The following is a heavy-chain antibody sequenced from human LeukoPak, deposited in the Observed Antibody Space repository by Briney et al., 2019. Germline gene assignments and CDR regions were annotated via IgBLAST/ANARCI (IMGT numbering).Heavy chain of an antibody. CDR1: GGSISSYY. V-gene: IGHV4-4*07. J-gene: IGHJ4*02. CDR3: ARGSGGGDWAGRDYFDY. Sequence: NPSETLSLTCTVSGGSISSYYWSWIRQPAGKGLEWIGRIYTSGSTNYNPSLKSRVTISVDTSKNQFSLKLSSVTAADTAVYYCARGSGGGDWAGRDYFDYWGQGTLVTVSS. CDR2: IYTSGST. D-gene: IGHD2-21*02.